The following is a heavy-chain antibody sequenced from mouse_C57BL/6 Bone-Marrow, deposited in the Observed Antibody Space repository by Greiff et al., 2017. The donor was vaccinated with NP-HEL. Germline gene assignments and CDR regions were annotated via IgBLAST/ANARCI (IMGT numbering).Heavy chain of an antibody. CDR1: GYTFTNYW. CDR3: ARDGNYEGDY. V-gene: IGHV1-50*01. J-gene: IGHJ2*01. Sequence: VQLQQSGAELVKPGASVKLSCKASGYTFTNYWMQWVKQRPGQGLEWIGEIDPSDSYTNYNQKFKGQATLTVDTSSSTVYMQRSSLTSEDSAVYYCARDGNYEGDYWGQGTTLTVSA. D-gene: IGHD2-1*01. CDR2: IDPSDSYT.